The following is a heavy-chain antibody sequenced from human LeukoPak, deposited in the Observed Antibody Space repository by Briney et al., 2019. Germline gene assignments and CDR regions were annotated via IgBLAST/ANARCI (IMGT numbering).Heavy chain of an antibody. J-gene: IGHJ4*02. D-gene: IGHD6-13*01. CDR2: IYSGGST. CDR3: ATIAAAGIFDY. V-gene: IGHV3-53*01. CDR1: GFTVSSND. Sequence: GGSLRLSCAASGFTVSSNDMSWVRQAPGKGLEWVSVIYSGGSTYYADSVKGRFTISRDNSKNTLYLQMNSLRAEDTAVYYCATIAAAGIFDYWGQGTLVTVSS.